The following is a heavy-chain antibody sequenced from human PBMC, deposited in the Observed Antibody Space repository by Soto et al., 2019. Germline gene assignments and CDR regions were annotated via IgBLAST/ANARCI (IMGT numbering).Heavy chain of an antibody. Sequence: QVQLQESGPGLVKPSQTLSLTCTVSGDSISNGGYYWGWIRQQPGKGLEWIGNIYHGGSTHYNPSLKSRLNISAGPSNNQFSLKLSSVTAADTAVYYCARDWTGGTFDYWGQGALVTVSS. V-gene: IGHV4-31*03. CDR1: GDSISNGGYY. CDR2: IYHGGST. D-gene: IGHD2-8*02. CDR3: ARDWTGGTFDY. J-gene: IGHJ4*02.